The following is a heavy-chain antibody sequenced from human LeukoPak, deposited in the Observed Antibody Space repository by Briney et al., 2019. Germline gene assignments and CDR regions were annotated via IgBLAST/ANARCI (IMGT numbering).Heavy chain of an antibody. CDR2: IYPDDSDT. CDR1: GNSFISYW. CDR3: ARRGGKYRGYDLDY. D-gene: IGHD5-12*01. V-gene: IGHV5-51*01. Sequence: GEFLKISCKGSGNSFISYWIGWVRQTPGKGLEWMGFIYPDDSDTRYSPSFQGQVTISADKSNQTAYLQWNSLKASDTAMYYCARRGGKYRGYDLDYWGQRTLVTVSS. J-gene: IGHJ4*02.